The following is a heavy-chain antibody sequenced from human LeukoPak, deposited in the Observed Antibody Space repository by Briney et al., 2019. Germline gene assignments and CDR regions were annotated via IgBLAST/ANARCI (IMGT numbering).Heavy chain of an antibody. CDR2: INEDGSTT. Sequence: SGGSLRLSCAASGFTFSSYAMSWVRQAPGKGLEWVSSINEDGSTTNYADSVKGRSTIFRDNAKNTLYLQMNSLRAEDTAVYYCVRDLGGRSGHWGQGTLVTVSS. V-gene: IGHV3-74*01. CDR1: GFTFSSYA. CDR3: VRDLGGRSGH. D-gene: IGHD1-26*01. J-gene: IGHJ4*02.